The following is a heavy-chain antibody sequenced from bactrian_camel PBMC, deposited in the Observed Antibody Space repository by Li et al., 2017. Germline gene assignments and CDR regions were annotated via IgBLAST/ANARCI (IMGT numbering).Heavy chain of an antibody. J-gene: IGHJ6*01. CDR1: GFTFSSYW. D-gene: IGHD2*01. V-gene: IGHV3S1*01. Sequence: HVQLVESGGGVVQPGGSLRLSCAASGFTFSSYWMYWVRQAPGKGLEWVSSINIGGGTTYYAGSLKGRFTIFRDNAESTVYLQMNSLKPEDTAVYYCTRDGGNYYPFSYWGQGTQVTVS. CDR3: TRDGGNYYPFSY. CDR2: INIGGGTT.